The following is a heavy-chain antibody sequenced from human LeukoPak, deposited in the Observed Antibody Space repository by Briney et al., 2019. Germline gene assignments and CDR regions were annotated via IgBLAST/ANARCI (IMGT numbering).Heavy chain of an antibody. CDR3: ARDTYYHDSSGYSSDYYYGMDV. Sequence: SETLSLTCTVSGGSFSSGSYYWSWIRQPPGKGLEWIGYIYYSGSTNYNPSLKSRVTISVDTSKNQFSLKLSSVAAVDTAVYYCARDTYYHDSSGYSSDYYYGMDVWGQGTTVTVSS. V-gene: IGHV4-61*01. CDR1: GGSFSSGSYY. J-gene: IGHJ6*02. CDR2: IYYSGST. D-gene: IGHD3-22*01.